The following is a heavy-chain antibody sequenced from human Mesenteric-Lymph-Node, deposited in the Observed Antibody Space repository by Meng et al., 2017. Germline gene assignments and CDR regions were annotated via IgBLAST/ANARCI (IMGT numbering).Heavy chain of an antibody. J-gene: IGHJ3*02. Sequence: GESLKISCAASGFTVSSNYMSWVRQAPGKGLEWVSYISSSGSTIYYADSVKGRFTISRDNAKNSLYLQMNSLRAEDTAVYYCAREGYDYVWGSYRYRPFDIWGQGTMVTVSS. CDR3: AREGYDYVWGSYRYRPFDI. D-gene: IGHD3-16*02. V-gene: IGHV3-11*04. CDR2: ISSSGSTI. CDR1: GFTVSSNY.